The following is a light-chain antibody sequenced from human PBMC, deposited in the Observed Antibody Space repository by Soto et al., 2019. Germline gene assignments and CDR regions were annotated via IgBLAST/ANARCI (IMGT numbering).Light chain of an antibody. Sequence: QSVLTQPASVSGSPGQSITISCTATSSDVGGYKYVSWYQQHPGAAPKLMIYDVSNRPSGVSDRFSGSKSGNTASLTISGLQAEDEADYYCSSYTGTSTPVVFGGGTKVTVL. V-gene: IGLV2-14*03. J-gene: IGLJ2*01. CDR1: SSDVGGYKY. CDR3: SSYTGTSTPVV. CDR2: DVS.